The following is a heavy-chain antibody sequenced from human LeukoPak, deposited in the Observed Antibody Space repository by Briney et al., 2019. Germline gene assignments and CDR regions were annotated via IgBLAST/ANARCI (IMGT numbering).Heavy chain of an antibody. Sequence: PGGSLRLSCAASGFTFSSYAMHWVRQAPGKGLEWVAVISYDGSNKYYADSVKGRFTISRDNSKNTLYLQMNSLRAEDTAVYYCAREGDGYNSLHFQHWGQGTLVTVSS. V-gene: IGHV3-30-3*01. D-gene: IGHD5-24*01. J-gene: IGHJ1*01. CDR2: ISYDGSNK. CDR1: GFTFSSYA. CDR3: AREGDGYNSLHFQH.